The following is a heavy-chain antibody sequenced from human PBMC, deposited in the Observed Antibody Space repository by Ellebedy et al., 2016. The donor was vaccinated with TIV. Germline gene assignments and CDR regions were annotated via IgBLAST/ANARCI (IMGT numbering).Heavy chain of an antibody. CDR2: ISSSSSYI. Sequence: GGSLRLSXAASGFTFSSYSMNWVRQAPGKGLEWVSSISSSSSYIYYADSVKGRFTISRDNAKNSLYLQMNSLRAEDTAVYYCARDRVDTMIVVVIDNSGMDVWGQGTTVTVSS. J-gene: IGHJ6*02. CDR1: GFTFSSYS. D-gene: IGHD3-22*01. CDR3: ARDRVDTMIVVVIDNSGMDV. V-gene: IGHV3-21*01.